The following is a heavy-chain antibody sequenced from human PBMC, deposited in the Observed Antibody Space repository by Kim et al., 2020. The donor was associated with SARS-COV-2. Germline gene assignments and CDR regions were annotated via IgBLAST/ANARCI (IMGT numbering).Heavy chain of an antibody. CDR3: ARDTPGQKAYDI. V-gene: IGHV6-1*01. Sequence: EYAAAVKSRMTIDADTSKNQFSVQLNSVSPEDTAVYYCARDTPGQKAYDIWGQGTMVTVSS. J-gene: IGHJ3*02.